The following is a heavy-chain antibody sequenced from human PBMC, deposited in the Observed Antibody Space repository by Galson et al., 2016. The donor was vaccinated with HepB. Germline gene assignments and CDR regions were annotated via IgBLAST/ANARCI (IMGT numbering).Heavy chain of an antibody. J-gene: IGHJ4*02. CDR2: IYHTGST. CDR3: VANGNYSLEY. Sequence: SETLSLTCAVSGGSISSTNWWSWVRQPPGKGLEWIGEIYHTGSTNYNPSLKSRVTISVDKSKNQFSLALSSVTAADTAVYYCVANGNYSLEYWGQGTLVSVSS. CDR1: GGSISSTNW. V-gene: IGHV4-4*02. D-gene: IGHD3-22*01.